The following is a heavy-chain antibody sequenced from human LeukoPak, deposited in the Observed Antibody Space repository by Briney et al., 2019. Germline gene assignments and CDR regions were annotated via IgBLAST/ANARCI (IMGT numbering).Heavy chain of an antibody. J-gene: IGHJ3*02. D-gene: IGHD4/OR15-4a*01. CDR1: GFIFSSYG. V-gene: IGHV3-64D*06. CDR2: ISRNGGST. Sequence: GGSLRLSCAASGFIFSSYGMHWVRQAPGKGLEYVSGISRNGGSTYHADSVKGRFTISRDNSKNTLYLQMSSLRAEDTAVYYCVKESGFMVAPNSAFDIWGQGTMVTVSS. CDR3: VKESGFMVAPNSAFDI.